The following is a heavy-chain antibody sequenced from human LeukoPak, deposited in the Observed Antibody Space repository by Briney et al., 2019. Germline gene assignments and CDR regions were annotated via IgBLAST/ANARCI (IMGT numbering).Heavy chain of an antibody. D-gene: IGHD1-26*01. J-gene: IGHJ4*02. CDR1: GFTFSSYA. CDR2: ISSSSSYI. Sequence: GGSLRLSCAASGFTFSSYAMSWVRQAPGKGLEWVSSISSSSSYIYYADSVKGRFTISRDNAKNSLYLQMNSLRAEDTAVYYCASTGSYEGYYFDYWGQGTLVTVSS. V-gene: IGHV3-21*01. CDR3: ASTGSYEGYYFDY.